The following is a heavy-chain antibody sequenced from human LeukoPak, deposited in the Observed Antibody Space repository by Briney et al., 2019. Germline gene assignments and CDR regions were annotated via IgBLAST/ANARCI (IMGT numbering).Heavy chain of an antibody. Sequence: SLSLSCASSGFTINNYSMHWLRQAPGKGLEWVAGNSYDGSKKYYADSVKGRFTFSRDNSKNRLHLLMDSLRPEDTAVYYCAKAGLWFGEPSNYFDYWGQGTLVTVSS. CDR3: AKAGLWFGEPSNYFDY. D-gene: IGHD3-10*01. V-gene: IGHV3-30*13. CDR2: NSYDGSKK. J-gene: IGHJ4*02. CDR1: GFTINNYS.